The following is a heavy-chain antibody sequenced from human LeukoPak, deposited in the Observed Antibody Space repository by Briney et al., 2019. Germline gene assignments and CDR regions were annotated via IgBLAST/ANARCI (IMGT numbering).Heavy chain of an antibody. D-gene: IGHD3-9*01. CDR3: ARVSYDILTGYYSAIPFDY. CDR2: ISAYNGNT. Sequence: ASVKVSCKASGYMFTSYGISWVRQAPGQGLEWVGWISAYNGNTNYAQKFQGRVTMTRDTSISTAYMELSRLRSDDTAVYYCARVSYDILTGYYSAIPFDYWGQGTLVTVSS. V-gene: IGHV1-18*01. CDR1: GYMFTSYG. J-gene: IGHJ4*02.